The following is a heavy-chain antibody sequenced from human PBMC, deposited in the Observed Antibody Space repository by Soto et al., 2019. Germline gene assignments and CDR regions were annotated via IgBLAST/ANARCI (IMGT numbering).Heavy chain of an antibody. CDR2: TNYGSKWSY. Sequence: SETLSLTCAISGGSVSESSVSWNWIRQSPSRGLEWLGRTNYGSKWSYAYAESVRSRITISADTSKNQFSLHLTSMTAEDTAVYYCARGYCSSTSCPTIYGMDVGGQGTTVTVSS. D-gene: IGHD2-2*01. V-gene: IGHV6-1*01. CDR1: GGSVSESSVS. J-gene: IGHJ6*02. CDR3: ARGYCSSTSCPTIYGMDV.